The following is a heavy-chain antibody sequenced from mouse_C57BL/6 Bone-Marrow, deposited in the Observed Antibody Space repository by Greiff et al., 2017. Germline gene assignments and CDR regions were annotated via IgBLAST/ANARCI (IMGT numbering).Heavy chain of an antibody. V-gene: IGHV14-4*01. CDR1: GFNIKDDY. CDR3: TTWDGYGYFDV. J-gene: IGHJ1*03. CDR2: IDPENGDT. D-gene: IGHD2-3*01. Sequence: EVQLVESGAELVRPGASVKLSCTASGFNIKDDYMHWVKQRPEQGLEWIGWIDPENGDTEYASKFQGKATITADTSSNTAYLQLSSLTSEDTAVYYCTTWDGYGYFDVWGTGTTVTVSP.